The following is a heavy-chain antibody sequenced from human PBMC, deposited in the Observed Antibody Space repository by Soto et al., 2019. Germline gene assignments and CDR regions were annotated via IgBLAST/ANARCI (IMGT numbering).Heavy chain of an antibody. J-gene: IGHJ6*02. V-gene: IGHV5-10-1*01. CDR3: ARRLSGPKEEYNAYYFYGLDV. CDR1: GYSFTTHW. CDR2: IDPSNSYI. D-gene: IGHD1-1*01. Sequence: GESLKISCKGSGYSFTTHWISWVRQTPGKGLEWMGRIDPSNSYINYSPSFQGHVTISVDRSISTAYLQWSRLEASDNALYYCARRLSGPKEEYNAYYFYGLDVWGQGTKVTVSS.